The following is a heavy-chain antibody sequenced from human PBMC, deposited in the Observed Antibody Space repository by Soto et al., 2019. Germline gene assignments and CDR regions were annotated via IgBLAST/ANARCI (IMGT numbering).Heavy chain of an antibody. CDR2: ISGSGGGT. CDR1: GFTFNNYA. D-gene: IGHD1-1*01. CDR3: ARTAGFDSFYYYYLDV. V-gene: IGHV3-23*01. Sequence: GGSLRLSCAASGFTFNNYAMNWVRQAPGKGLEWVSVISGSGGGTYYADSVKGRFTISRDKSKSTLVLQMNSLRAEDTAVYFCARTAGFDSFYYYYLDVWGKGTTVTVSS. J-gene: IGHJ6*03.